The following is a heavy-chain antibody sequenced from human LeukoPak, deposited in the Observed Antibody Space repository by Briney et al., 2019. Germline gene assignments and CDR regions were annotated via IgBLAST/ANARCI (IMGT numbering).Heavy chain of an antibody. Sequence: ASVKVSCKASGYTFTTYGITWVRQAPGQGPEWMGWISAYNGNTNYAQNLQGRVTVTTDTATSTAYMELRSLRSDDTAVYYCARSYQLPYYYYYGMDVWGQGTTVTVSS. J-gene: IGHJ6*01. D-gene: IGHD2-2*01. CDR3: ARSYQLPYYYYYGMDV. CDR1: GYTFTTYG. CDR2: ISAYNGNT. V-gene: IGHV1-18*01.